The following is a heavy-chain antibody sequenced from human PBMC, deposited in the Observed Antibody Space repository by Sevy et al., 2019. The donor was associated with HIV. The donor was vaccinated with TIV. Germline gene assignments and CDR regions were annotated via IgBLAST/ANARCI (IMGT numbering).Heavy chain of an antibody. V-gene: IGHV3-48*01. CDR3: ARVDTAMVIFY. CDR2: ISSSSSTI. J-gene: IGHJ4*02. Sequence: GGSLRLSCAASGFTFSSYSMNWVRQAPGKGLEWVSYISSSSSTIYYADSVKGRFTISRDNAKNSLYLQMNSLRAEDTAVYYCARVDTAMVIFYWGQGTLVTVSS. CDR1: GFTFSSYS. D-gene: IGHD5-18*01.